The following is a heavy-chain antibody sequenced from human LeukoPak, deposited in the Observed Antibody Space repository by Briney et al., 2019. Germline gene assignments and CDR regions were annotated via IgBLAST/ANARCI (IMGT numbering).Heavy chain of an antibody. Sequence: SETLSLTCTVSGGSISSSNYYWGWIRQPPGKGLEWIGSIYYSGSTYYNPSLKSRVTISVDTSKNQFSLKLSSVTAADTAVYYCARAVDTACARCGFDPWGQGTLVTVSS. CDR1: GGSISSSNYY. J-gene: IGHJ5*02. D-gene: IGHD5-18*01. V-gene: IGHV4-39*07. CDR2: IYYSGST. CDR3: ARAVDTACARCGFDP.